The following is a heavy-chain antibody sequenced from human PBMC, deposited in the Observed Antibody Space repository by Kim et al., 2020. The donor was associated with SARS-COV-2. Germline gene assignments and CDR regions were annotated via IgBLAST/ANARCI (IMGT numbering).Heavy chain of an antibody. V-gene: IGHV3-49*02. J-gene: IGHJ4*02. D-gene: IGHD4-17*01. Sequence: YAASVRDRLTISRDDSKNIAYLQMNSLKTDDTAVYFCTRGTMTQWSYYDLWGQGSLVTISS. CDR3: TRGTMTQWSYYDL.